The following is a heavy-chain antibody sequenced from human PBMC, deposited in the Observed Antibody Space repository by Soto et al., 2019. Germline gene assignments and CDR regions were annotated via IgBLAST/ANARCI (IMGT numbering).Heavy chain of an antibody. CDR2: INPNNGVT. CDR1: GYTFTDYY. V-gene: IGHV1-2*02. J-gene: IGHJ5*02. Sequence: ALVKGSWKAFGYTFTDYYMNWVRQAPGQGLEWMGWINPNNGVTNYAQKFQGRVTMTRDTSISTAYMDLSSLRSDDTAVYYCARGALTVANWFDPWGQGTQVTVSS. CDR3: ARGALTVANWFDP. D-gene: IGHD6-19*01.